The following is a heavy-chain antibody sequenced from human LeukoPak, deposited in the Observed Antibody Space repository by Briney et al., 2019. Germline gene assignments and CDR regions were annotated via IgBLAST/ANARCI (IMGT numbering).Heavy chain of an antibody. Sequence: PSETLSLTCTVSGGSISSYYWSWIRQPPGKGLEWIGYIYYSGSTNYNPSLKSRVTISVDTSKNQFSLRLSSVTAADTAVYYCARHEVPGGLQVDYWGQGTLVTVSS. J-gene: IGHJ4*02. CDR3: ARHEVPGGLQVDY. CDR2: IYYSGST. V-gene: IGHV4-59*08. D-gene: IGHD1-1*01. CDR1: GGSISSYY.